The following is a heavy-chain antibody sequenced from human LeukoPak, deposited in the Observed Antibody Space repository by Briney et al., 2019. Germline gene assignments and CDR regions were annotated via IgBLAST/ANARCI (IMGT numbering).Heavy chain of an antibody. CDR3: ARDSPKVGFGELLLGYYYYGMDV. V-gene: IGHV3-30-3*01. CDR2: ISYDGSNK. D-gene: IGHD3-10*01. Sequence: PGGSLRLSCAASGFTFSSYAMHWVRQAPGKGLEWVAVISYDGSNKYYADSVKGRFTISRDNSKNTLYLQMNSLRAEDTAVYYCARDSPKVGFGELLLGYYYYGMDVWGQGTTVTVSS. CDR1: GFTFSSYA. J-gene: IGHJ6*02.